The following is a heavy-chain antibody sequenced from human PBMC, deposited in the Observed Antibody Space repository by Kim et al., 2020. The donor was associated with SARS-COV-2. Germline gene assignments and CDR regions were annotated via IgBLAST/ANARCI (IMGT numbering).Heavy chain of an antibody. CDR3: ARLRAYSSSSPGQGYNWFDP. J-gene: IGHJ5*02. CDR1: GGSISSSSYY. CDR2: IYYSGST. D-gene: IGHD6-6*01. V-gene: IGHV4-39*01. Sequence: SETLSLTCTVSGGSISSSSYYWGWIRQPPGKGLEWIGSIYYSGSTYYNPSLKSRVTISVDTSKNQFSLKLSSVTAADTAVYYCARLRAYSSSSPGQGYNWFDPWGQGTLVTVSS.